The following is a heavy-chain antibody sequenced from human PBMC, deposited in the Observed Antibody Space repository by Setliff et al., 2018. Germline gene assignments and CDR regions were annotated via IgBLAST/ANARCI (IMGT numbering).Heavy chain of an antibody. D-gene: IGHD2-21*02. V-gene: IGHV4-61*01. CDR3: ARHNLHGTATTFAFDI. Sequence: SETLSLTCTVSGGSVSDSTYYWSWIRQPPGKGLEWIAYISDSGSTNYNPSLKSRVTISLDTSKNQFSLKLSSVTAADTAVYYCARHNLHGTATTFAFDIWGQGTMVTVSS. CDR2: ISDSGST. J-gene: IGHJ3*02. CDR1: GGSVSDSTYY.